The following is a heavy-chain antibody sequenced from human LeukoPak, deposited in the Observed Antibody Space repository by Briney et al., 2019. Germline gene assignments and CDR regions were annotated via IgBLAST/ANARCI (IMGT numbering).Heavy chain of an antibody. CDR1: GFTFSSYG. J-gene: IGHJ4*02. Sequence: GRSLRLSCAASGFTFSSYGMHWVRQAPGKGLEWVAVISYDGSNKYYADSVKGRFTISRDNSKNTLYLQMNSLRAEDTAVYYCAKVVVPSPHFDYWGQGTLVTVSS. D-gene: IGHD2-15*01. V-gene: IGHV3-30*18. CDR2: ISYDGSNK. CDR3: AKVVVPSPHFDY.